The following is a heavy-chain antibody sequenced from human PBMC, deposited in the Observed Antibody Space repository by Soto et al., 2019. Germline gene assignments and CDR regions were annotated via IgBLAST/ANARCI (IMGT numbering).Heavy chain of an antibody. D-gene: IGHD3-16*02. J-gene: IGHJ3*02. CDR3: AIGLYGYGAFDI. CDR1: GFTFSSYW. CDR2: VSGDETNT. V-gene: IGHV3-74*01. Sequence: EVQLVESGGGLVQPGGSLRLSCAASGFTFSSYWMHWVRQVPGKGLVWVSRVSGDETNTIYADSVKGRFTISRDNAKSTLFLQMTRLRAEDTAVYYCAIGLYGYGAFDIWGQGTMVTVSS.